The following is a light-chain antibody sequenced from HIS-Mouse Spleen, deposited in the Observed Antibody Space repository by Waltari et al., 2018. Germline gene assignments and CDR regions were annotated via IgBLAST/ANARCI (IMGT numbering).Light chain of an antibody. Sequence: QSALTQPRSVSGSPGQSVTISCTGTSSDVGGYHYVPWYQQHPGKAPKLMIYDVSTRPSGVPDRFSGSKSGNTASLTISGLQAEDEADYYCCSYAGSYTYVFGTGTKVTVL. CDR1: SSDVGGYHY. V-gene: IGLV2-11*01. CDR2: DVS. J-gene: IGLJ1*01. CDR3: CSYAGSYTYV.